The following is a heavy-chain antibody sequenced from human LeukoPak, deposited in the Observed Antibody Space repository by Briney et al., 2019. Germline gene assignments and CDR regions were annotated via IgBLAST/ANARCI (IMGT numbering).Heavy chain of an antibody. CDR2: ISSSGSTV. CDR1: GFTFSDFY. J-gene: IGHJ5*02. CDR3: ARIGPSGSGSYFFLDP. Sequence: PGGSLRLSSAASGFTFSDFYMSWIRQAPGKGLEWVSYISSSGSTVYYAHSVKGRFTISRDNARNTLYLQMNSLRAEDTAVYYCARIGPSGSGSYFFLDPWGQGTPVTVSS. D-gene: IGHD3-10*01. V-gene: IGHV3-11*04.